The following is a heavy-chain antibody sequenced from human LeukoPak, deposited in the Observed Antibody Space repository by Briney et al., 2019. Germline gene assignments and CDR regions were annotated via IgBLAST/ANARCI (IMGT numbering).Heavy chain of an antibody. CDR3: AKDHGITMVRGVTEPDY. CDR2: IKQDGSEK. CDR1: GFTFSSYW. J-gene: IGHJ4*02. V-gene: IGHV3-7*03. Sequence: GGSLRLSCAASGFTFSSYWMSWVRQAPGKGLEWVANIKQDGSEKYYVDSVKGRFTISRDNAKNSLYLQMNSLRAEDTAVYYCAKDHGITMVRGVTEPDYWGQGTLVTVSS. D-gene: IGHD3-10*01.